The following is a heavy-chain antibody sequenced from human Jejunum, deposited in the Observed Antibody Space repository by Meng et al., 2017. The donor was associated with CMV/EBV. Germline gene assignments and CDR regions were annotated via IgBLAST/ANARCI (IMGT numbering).Heavy chain of an antibody. D-gene: IGHD1-1*01. Sequence: SGFTFNSHSMNWVRQAPGKGLEWVSYISSTSSTTHYADSMKGRFTISRDNAKNSLYLQMNSLRGEDTAVYYCARNPPGKGFIDYWGQGTLVTVSS. CDR1: GFTFNSHS. CDR2: ISSTSSTT. J-gene: IGHJ4*02. V-gene: IGHV3-48*04. CDR3: ARNPPGKGFIDY.